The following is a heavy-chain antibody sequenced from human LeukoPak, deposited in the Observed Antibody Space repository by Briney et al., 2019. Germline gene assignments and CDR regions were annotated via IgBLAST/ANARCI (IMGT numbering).Heavy chain of an antibody. J-gene: IGHJ5*02. CDR1: GYSISSGYN. CDR3: ARPDYDSSGSYYDNWFDP. Sequence: SETLSLTCTVSGYSISSGYNWDWIRQPPGKGLERIGSIYHSGSTYYNPSLKSRVTISVDTSKNQFSLKLSSVTAADTAVYYCARPDYDSSGSYYDNWFDPWGQGTLVTVSS. D-gene: IGHD3-22*01. V-gene: IGHV4-38-2*02. CDR2: IYHSGST.